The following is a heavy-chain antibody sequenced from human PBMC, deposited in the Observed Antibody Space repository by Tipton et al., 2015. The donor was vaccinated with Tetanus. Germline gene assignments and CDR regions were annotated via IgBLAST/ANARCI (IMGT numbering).Heavy chain of an antibody. D-gene: IGHD3-10*01. V-gene: IGHV5-51*01. CDR3: ARLVVRKRGEPLQFDY. J-gene: IGHJ4*02. Sequence: VQLVQSGAEVKKPGESLKISCKGSGYSFTSYWIGWVRQMPGKGLEWMGIIYPGDSDTRYSPSFQGQVTISADKSTSTAYLQWSSLKASDTAMYYCARLVVRKRGEPLQFDYWGQGTLVTVSS. CDR1: GYSFTSYW. CDR2: IYPGDSDT.